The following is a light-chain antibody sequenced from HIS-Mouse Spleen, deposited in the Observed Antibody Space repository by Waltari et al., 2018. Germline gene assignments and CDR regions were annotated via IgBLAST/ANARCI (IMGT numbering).Light chain of an antibody. V-gene: IGLV2-23*01. J-gene: IGLJ2*01. CDR1: SSHLGSSNL. CDR2: EGS. CDR3: CSYAGSSTLV. Sequence: QSALTQPASVFPSPGQSITISFPGTSSHLGSSNLFARYQQHQGKPPKIMIYEGSKRTSGVSTRFSGSKSGNTASLTISARQAEDEADYYCCSYAGSSTLVFGGGTKLTVL.